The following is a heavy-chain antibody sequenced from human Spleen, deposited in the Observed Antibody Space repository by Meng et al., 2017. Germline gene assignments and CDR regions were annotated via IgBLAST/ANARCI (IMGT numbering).Heavy chain of an antibody. Sequence: GESLKISCAASGFTVSSNYMSWVRQAPGKGLEWVAVIWYDGSNKYYADSVKGRFTISRDNSKNTLYLQMNSLRAEDTAVYYCAREYGDNFDYWGQGTLVTVSS. CDR3: AREYGDNFDY. CDR2: IWYDGSNK. J-gene: IGHJ4*02. D-gene: IGHD4-17*01. CDR1: GFTVSSNY. V-gene: IGHV3-33*08.